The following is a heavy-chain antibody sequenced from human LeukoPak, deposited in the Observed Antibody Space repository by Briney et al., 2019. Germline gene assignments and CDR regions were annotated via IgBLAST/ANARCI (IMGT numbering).Heavy chain of an antibody. D-gene: IGHD3-10*01. CDR1: GGPISSYY. J-gene: IGHJ4*02. Sequence: PSETLSLTCTVSGGPISSYYWSWIRQPPGKGLEWIGYIYYSGSTNYNPSLKSRVTISVDTSKNQFSLKLSSVTAADTAVYYCARHGGSVRGVAHFDYWGQGTLVTVSS. CDR3: ARHGGSVRGVAHFDY. CDR2: IYYSGST. V-gene: IGHV4-59*08.